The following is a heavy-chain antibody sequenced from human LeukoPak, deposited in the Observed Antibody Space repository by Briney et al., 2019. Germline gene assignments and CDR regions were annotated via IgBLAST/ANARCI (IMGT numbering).Heavy chain of an antibody. Sequence: SETLSLTCTVSGGSISSYYWSWIRQPPGKGLEWIGYIYYSGSTNYNPSLKSRVTISVDTSKNQFSLKLTSVTAADTAVYYCARDHIAVSGMNHYYYGMDVWGQGTTVTVSS. CDR1: GGSISSYY. CDR3: ARDHIAVSGMNHYYYGMDV. CDR2: IYYSGST. J-gene: IGHJ6*02. V-gene: IGHV4-59*12. D-gene: IGHD6-19*01.